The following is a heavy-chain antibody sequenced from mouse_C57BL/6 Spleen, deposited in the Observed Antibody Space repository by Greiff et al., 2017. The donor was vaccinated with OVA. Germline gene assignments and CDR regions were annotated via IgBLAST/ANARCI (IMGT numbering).Heavy chain of an antibody. D-gene: IGHD2-5*01. CDR2: IYPGDGDT. J-gene: IGHJ4*01. V-gene: IGHV1-82*01. Sequence: QVQLQQSGPELVKPGASVKISCKASGYAFSSSWMNWVKQRPGKGLEWIGRIYPGDGDTNYNGKFKGKATLTADKSSSTAYMQLSSLTSEDSAVYFCAREYSNYERGAMDYWGQRTSVTVSS. CDR1: GYAFSSSW. CDR3: AREYSNYERGAMDY.